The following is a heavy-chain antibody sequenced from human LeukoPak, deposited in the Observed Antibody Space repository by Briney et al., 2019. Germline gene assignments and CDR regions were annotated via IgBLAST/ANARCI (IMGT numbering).Heavy chain of an antibody. CDR2: IYTSGST. V-gene: IGHV4-4*07. CDR3: AGALRYFDWFLDY. J-gene: IGHJ4*02. CDR1: GGSINSQY. Sequence: SETLSLTCTVSGGSINSQYWTWIRQPAGKGLEWIGRIYTSGSTNYNPSLKSRVTMSVDTSKNQFSLKLSSVTAADTAVYYCAGALRYFDWFLDYWGQGTLVTVSS. D-gene: IGHD3-9*01.